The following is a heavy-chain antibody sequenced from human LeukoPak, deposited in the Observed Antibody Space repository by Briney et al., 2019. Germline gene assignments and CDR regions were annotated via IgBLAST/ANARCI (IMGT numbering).Heavy chain of an antibody. CDR1: GFTFSAYT. D-gene: IGHD2-21*02. V-gene: IGHV3-48*02. Sequence: TGGSLRLSCAASGFTFSAYTMNWVRQAPGKGLECLSYISSTSNSIYYADSVRGRFTVSRDNAQNSLSLQMNSLRDEDTAVYYCARGLIYCGGDCSRAFDVWGQGTMVTVSS. CDR3: ARGLIYCGGDCSRAFDV. CDR2: ISSTSNSI. J-gene: IGHJ3*01.